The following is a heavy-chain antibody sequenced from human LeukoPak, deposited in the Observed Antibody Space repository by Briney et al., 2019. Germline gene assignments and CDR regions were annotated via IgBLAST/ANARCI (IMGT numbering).Heavy chain of an antibody. CDR1: EFTFSSYS. CDR2: ITGGGGST. J-gene: IGHJ4*02. V-gene: IGHV3-23*01. Sequence: PGGSLRLSCAGSEFTFSSYSMSWVRHAPGKGLEWVSSITGGGGSTYFADSVKDRFTISRDNSRNTLYLQLNSLRAEDTAVYYCAKSPYYDASGYNREYYFDCWGQGTLVTVSS. D-gene: IGHD3-22*01. CDR3: AKSPYYDASGYNREYYFDC.